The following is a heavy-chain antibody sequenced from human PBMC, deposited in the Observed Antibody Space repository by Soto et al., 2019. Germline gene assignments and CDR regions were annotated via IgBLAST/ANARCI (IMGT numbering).Heavy chain of an antibody. CDR1: GFTFSDYY. CDR3: ARDTAFISSGLFNP. V-gene: IGHV3-11*01. CDR2: ISDSATTM. Sequence: GGSLRLSCAASGFTFSDYYMSWIRQAPGKGLEWISHISDSATTMYYADSVKGRFTISRDNARKSLFLHMNSLRAEDTAVCYCARDTAFISSGLFNPWGQGTPAPVYS. J-gene: IGHJ5*02. D-gene: IGHD3-22*01.